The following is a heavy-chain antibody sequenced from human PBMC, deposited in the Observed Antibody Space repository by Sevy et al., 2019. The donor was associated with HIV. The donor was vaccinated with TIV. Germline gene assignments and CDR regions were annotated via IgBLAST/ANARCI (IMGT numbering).Heavy chain of an antibody. D-gene: IGHD3-22*01. V-gene: IGHV3-23*01. Sequence: GGSLRLSCVGSGFRFGSQAMSWVRQAPGKGLEWVSGMSGRGDSRGYAHSVKGRFTISRDNSKNTLYLQMNSLRAEDTAVYYCARLSVYYYDSSGYYTTGNAFDIWGQGTMVTVSS. CDR1: GFRFGSQA. CDR2: MSGRGDSR. CDR3: ARLSVYYYDSSGYYTTGNAFDI. J-gene: IGHJ3*02.